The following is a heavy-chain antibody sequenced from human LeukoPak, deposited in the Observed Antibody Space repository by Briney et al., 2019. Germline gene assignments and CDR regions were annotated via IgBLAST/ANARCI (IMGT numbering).Heavy chain of an antibody. J-gene: IGHJ5*02. CDR1: GGSVGSDSY. CDR2: IYTSGST. V-gene: IGHV4-4*07. CDR3: ARDRYGSGSYYKSWFDP. Sequence: PSETLSLTCTVSGGSVGSDSYWNWIRQPAGKGLEWIGRIYTSGSTNYNPSLKSRVTMSVDTSKNQFSLKLSSVTAADTAVYYCARDRYGSGSYYKSWFDPWGQGTLVTVSS. D-gene: IGHD3-10*01.